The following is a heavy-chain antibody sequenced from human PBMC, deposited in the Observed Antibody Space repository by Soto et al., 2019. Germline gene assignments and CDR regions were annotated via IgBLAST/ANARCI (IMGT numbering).Heavy chain of an antibody. CDR2: INAGNGDT. CDR1: GYTFTAYA. Sequence: QVQLVQSGAEVKKPGASVKVSCKASGYTFTAYAIHWVRQAPGQRLEWMGWINAGNGDTKYSQNFQGRVAITRDTSASTAYMELSSLRSEDTAVYYCARDLYPLSAPFDPWGQGTLVTVSS. D-gene: IGHD6-6*01. J-gene: IGHJ5*02. CDR3: ARDLYPLSAPFDP. V-gene: IGHV1-3*01.